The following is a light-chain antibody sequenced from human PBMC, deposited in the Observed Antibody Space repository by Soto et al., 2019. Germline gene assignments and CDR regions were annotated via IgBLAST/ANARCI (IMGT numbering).Light chain of an antibody. V-gene: IGKV3-20*01. CDR1: QSVCNNF. Sequence: EIVLTQSPGTLSLSPGERATLSCRASQSVCNNFLSWYQQRPGQAPRLLIYLASTRAAGIPDRFSGSGSGTDFTLTISRLEPEDFAVYYCQQYGDSPPRYTFGQGTKLEI. J-gene: IGKJ2*01. CDR2: LAS. CDR3: QQYGDSPPRYT.